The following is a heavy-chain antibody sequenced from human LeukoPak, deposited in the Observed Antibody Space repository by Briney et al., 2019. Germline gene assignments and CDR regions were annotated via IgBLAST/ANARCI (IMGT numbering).Heavy chain of an antibody. V-gene: IGHV1-2*02. Sequence: ASVKVSCTASGYTFTGYYIHWVRQAPGQGLQWMGWINPNSDDTKSAQQFQGRVTMTKDTSITTAYMVLSRLSSDDTAIYYCARETSSGYYLNWFDSWGQGTLVT. J-gene: IGHJ5*01. D-gene: IGHD3-22*01. CDR3: ARETSSGYYLNWFDS. CDR1: GYTFTGYY. CDR2: INPNSDDT.